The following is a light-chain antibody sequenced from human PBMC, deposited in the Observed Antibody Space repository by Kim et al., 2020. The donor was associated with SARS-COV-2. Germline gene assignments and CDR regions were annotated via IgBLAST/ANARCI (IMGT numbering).Light chain of an antibody. CDR2: GDN. CDR3: DSRDTSGNLVI. CDR1: SLRIHY. V-gene: IGLV3-19*01. J-gene: IGLJ2*01. Sequence: ALRQTVRITCQGDSLRIHYASWYQQKPGQAPVLVNYGDNKRPSGIPDRFSGSSSGNTASLTIIGAQAEDEADYYCDSRDTSGNLVIFGGGTKVTVL.